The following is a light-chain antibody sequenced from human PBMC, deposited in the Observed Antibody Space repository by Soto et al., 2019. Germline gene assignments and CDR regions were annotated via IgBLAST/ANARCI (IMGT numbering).Light chain of an antibody. V-gene: IGKV3-15*01. Sequence: ETVITQSPGTLSVSLGERATLSCRASQSVSIHLAWYQQKPGQAPRLLIYDTSTRATGIPARFSGSGSGTEFTLTISSLQSEDFATYYCQQYTTYSYSFGQGTKVDI. J-gene: IGKJ2*03. CDR2: DTS. CDR1: QSVSIH. CDR3: QQYTTYSYS.